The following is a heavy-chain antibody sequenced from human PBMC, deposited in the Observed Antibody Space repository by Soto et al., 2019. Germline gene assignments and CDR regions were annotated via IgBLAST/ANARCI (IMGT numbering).Heavy chain of an antibody. D-gene: IGHD2-2*01. Sequence: QVQLVESGGGVVQPGRSLRLSCAASGFTFSSYAMHWVRQAPGKGLEWVAVISYDGSNKYYAYSVKGRFTISRDNSKNTLYLQMNSLRAEDTAVYYCARDFPLVVVVPVDLVMGGMDVW. CDR2: ISYDGSNK. V-gene: IGHV3-30-3*01. CDR1: GFTFSSYA. CDR3: ARDFPLVVVVPVDLVMGGMDV. J-gene: IGHJ6*01.